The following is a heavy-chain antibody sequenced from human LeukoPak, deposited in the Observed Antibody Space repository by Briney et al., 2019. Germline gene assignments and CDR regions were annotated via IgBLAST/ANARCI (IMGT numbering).Heavy chain of an antibody. CDR3: AKTYYYDSRSY. CDR2: IKQDGSEK. CDR1: GFTFSNYG. Sequence: GGSLRLSCAASGFTFSNYGMHWVRQAPGKGLEWVANIKQDGSEKYYVDSVKGRFTISRDNVNNSLYLQMSSLRAEDTAVYYCAKTYYYDSRSYWGQGTLVTVSS. D-gene: IGHD3-10*01. J-gene: IGHJ4*02. V-gene: IGHV3-7*01.